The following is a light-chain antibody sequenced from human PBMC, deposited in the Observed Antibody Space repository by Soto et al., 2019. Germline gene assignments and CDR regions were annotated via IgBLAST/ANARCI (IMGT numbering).Light chain of an antibody. J-gene: IGLJ3*02. CDR3: ATWDDSRGV. CDR2: TDN. CDR1: SSNIGSNT. V-gene: IGLV1-44*01. Sequence: QSALTQPPSASGTPGQRVTISCSGSSSNIGSNTVNWYRQLPGTAPKLLIYTDNQRPSGVPDRFSGSKSGTSASLAISGLQSEDEADYYCATWDDSRGVFGGGTQLTVL.